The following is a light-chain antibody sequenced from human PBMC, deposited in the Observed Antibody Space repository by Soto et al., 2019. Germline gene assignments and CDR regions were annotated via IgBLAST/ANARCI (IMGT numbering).Light chain of an antibody. CDR2: DVS. J-gene: IGKJ1*01. V-gene: IGKV3-11*01. CDR1: QSVSIY. CDR3: QQRTSRPPWT. Sequence: EIVLTQSPGTLSLAPGERATLSCRASQSVSIYLAWYQQKPGQAPRLVIYDVSKRATGIPARFSGSGSGTDFTLTISSLEPEDFAVYYCQQRTSRPPWTFGQGTRVEIK.